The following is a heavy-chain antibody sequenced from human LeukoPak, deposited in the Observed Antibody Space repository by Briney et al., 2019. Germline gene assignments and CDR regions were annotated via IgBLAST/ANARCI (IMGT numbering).Heavy chain of an antibody. J-gene: IGHJ4*02. CDR1: GYTFTSYG. D-gene: IGHD3-22*01. CDR2: IMVYNGNT. Sequence: ASVKVSCKASGYTFTSYGISWVRQAPGQGLEWMGWIMVYNGNTNYAQKLQGRVTMTTDTSTSTAYMELRSLRSDDTAVYYCARPGAMETFYYDSSGYYYFDYWGQGTLVTVSS. CDR3: ARPGAMETFYYDSSGYYYFDY. V-gene: IGHV1-18*01.